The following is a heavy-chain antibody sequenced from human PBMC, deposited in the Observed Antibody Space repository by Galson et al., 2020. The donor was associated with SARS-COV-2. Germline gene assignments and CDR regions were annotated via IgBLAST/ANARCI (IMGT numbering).Heavy chain of an antibody. CDR1: GGSISSYY. J-gene: IGHJ4*02. V-gene: IGHV4-59*01. CDR2: IYYSGST. CDR3: ARVGGFGELRGYYFDY. D-gene: IGHD3-10*01. Sequence: SETLSLTCTVSGGSISSYYWSWIRQPPGKGLEWIGYIYYSGSTNYNPSLKSRVTISVDTSKNRFSLKLSSVTAADTAVYYCARVGGFGELRGYYFDYWGQGTLVTVSS.